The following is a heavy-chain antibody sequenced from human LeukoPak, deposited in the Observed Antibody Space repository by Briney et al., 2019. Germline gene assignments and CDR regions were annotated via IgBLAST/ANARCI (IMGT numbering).Heavy chain of an antibody. D-gene: IGHD3-22*01. J-gene: IGHJ5*02. Sequence: GGSLRLSCAASGFTFSSYGMHWVRQAPGKGLEWVAVISYDGSNKYYADSVKGRFTISRDNSKNTLYLQMNSLRAEDTAVYYCAKGQTQDYYDSSGYYGNLNWFDPWGQGTLVTVSS. CDR3: AKGQTQDYYDSSGYYGNLNWFDP. CDR1: GFTFSSYG. V-gene: IGHV3-30*18. CDR2: ISYDGSNK.